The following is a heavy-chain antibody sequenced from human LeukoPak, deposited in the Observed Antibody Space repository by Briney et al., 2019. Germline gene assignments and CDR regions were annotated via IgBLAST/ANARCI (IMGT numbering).Heavy chain of an antibody. V-gene: IGHV1-2*02. Sequence: ASVKVSCKASGYTFTGYYMHWVRQAPGQGLEWMGWINPNSGGTNYAQKFQGRVTMTRDTSISTAYMELSRLRSDDTAVYYCARASHSGSYFSGVYWGQGTLVTVSS. D-gene: IGHD1-26*01. CDR2: INPNSGGT. CDR3: ARASHSGSYFSGVY. CDR1: GYTFTGYY. J-gene: IGHJ4*02.